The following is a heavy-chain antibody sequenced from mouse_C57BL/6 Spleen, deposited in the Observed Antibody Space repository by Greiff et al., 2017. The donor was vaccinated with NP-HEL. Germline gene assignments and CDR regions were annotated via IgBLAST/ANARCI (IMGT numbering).Heavy chain of an antibody. CDR2: IYPRSGNT. V-gene: IGHV1-81*01. D-gene: IGHD6-1*01. CDR3: ARSGDGLYYYAMDY. Sequence: QVQLQQSGAELARPGASVKLSCKASGYTFTSYGISWVKQRTGQGLEWIGEIYPRSGNTYYNEKFKGKATLTADKSSSTAYMELRSLTSEDSAVYFCARSGDGLYYYAMDYWGQGTSVTVSS. CDR1: GYTFTSYG. J-gene: IGHJ4*01.